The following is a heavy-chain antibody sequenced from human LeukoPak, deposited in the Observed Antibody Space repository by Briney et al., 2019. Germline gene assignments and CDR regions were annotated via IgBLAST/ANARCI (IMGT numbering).Heavy chain of an antibody. V-gene: IGHV3-74*01. Sequence: GGSLRLSCAASGFTFSVFWMHWVRHAPGKGLVWVSRINSGGTVTNYADSVKGRLAISRDNAKNTLYLQMNSLRAEDTAVYYCARDGSSGFWDCPFDYWGQGSLVTVSS. J-gene: IGHJ4*02. D-gene: IGHD3/OR15-3a*01. CDR1: GFTFSVFW. CDR3: ARDGSSGFWDCPFDY. CDR2: INSGGTVT.